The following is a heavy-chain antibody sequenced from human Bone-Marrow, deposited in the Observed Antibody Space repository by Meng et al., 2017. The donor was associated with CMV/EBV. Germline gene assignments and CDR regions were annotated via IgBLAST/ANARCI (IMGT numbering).Heavy chain of an antibody. CDR1: GYTFTSYD. J-gene: IGHJ6*02. V-gene: IGHV1-8*01. CDR2: MNPNSGNT. D-gene: IGHD2-2*01. CDR3: ARSRPAALPNYYYYGMDV. Sequence: ASVKVSCKASGYTFTSYDINWVRQATGQGLEWMGWMNPNSGNTGYAQKFQGRVTMTRDTSISTAYMELSRLRSDDTAVYYCARSRPAALPNYYYYGMDVWGQGTTVTVSS.